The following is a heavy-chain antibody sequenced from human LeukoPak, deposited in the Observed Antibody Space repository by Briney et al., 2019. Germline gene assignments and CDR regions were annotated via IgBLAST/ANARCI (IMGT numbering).Heavy chain of an antibody. D-gene: IGHD6-13*01. Sequence: GESLRLSCAASGFTFNTYWMTWVRQPPGKGLEWVADIKEDGSEKNYVGSVKGRFTISRDNAKNSLYLQMNSLRAEDTAVCYCVTGGFQLGYWGQGTLVTVSS. CDR3: VTGGFQLGY. V-gene: IGHV3-7*03. J-gene: IGHJ4*02. CDR1: GFTFNTYW. CDR2: IKEDGSEK.